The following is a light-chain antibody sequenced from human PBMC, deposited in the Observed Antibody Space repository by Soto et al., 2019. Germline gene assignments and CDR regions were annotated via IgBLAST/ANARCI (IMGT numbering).Light chain of an antibody. J-gene: IGKJ1*01. Sequence: EIVLTQSPATLSLSLGEIAALSCRASQSVSSYLAWYQQKPGQAPRLLIYDASNRATGIPARFSGSGSGTDFTLTISSLEPEDFAVYYCQQRSNWLGQLGQGTKVDI. CDR1: QSVSSY. CDR3: QQRSNWLGQ. V-gene: IGKV3-11*01. CDR2: DAS.